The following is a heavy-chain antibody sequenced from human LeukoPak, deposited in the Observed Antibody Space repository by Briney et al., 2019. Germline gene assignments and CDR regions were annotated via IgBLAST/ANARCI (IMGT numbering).Heavy chain of an antibody. J-gene: IGHJ4*02. D-gene: IGHD4-17*01. CDR1: GFNFEDYA. Sequence: GGSLRLSCAASGFNFEDYAMHWVRQAPGKGLEWVSGISWNSGSIGYADSVKGRFTISRDNAKNSLYLQMNSLRPEDTALYYCAKGIMTTVPFVDYWGQGTLVTVSS. CDR2: ISWNSGSI. V-gene: IGHV3-9*01. CDR3: AKGIMTTVPFVDY.